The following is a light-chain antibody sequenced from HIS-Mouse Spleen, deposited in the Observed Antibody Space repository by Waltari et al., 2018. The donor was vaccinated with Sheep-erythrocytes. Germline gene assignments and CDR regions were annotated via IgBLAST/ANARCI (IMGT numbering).Light chain of an antibody. CDR1: SSDVGGYNY. CDR2: DVS. V-gene: IGLV2-11*01. CDR3: CSHAGSYNHV. Sequence: QSALTQPRSVSGSPGQSVTISCTGTSSDVGGYNYVSWYQQHPGKAPKLMIYDVSKRPSGVPDRFSGSKSGNTASLTISGLQAEDGADYYCCSHAGSYNHVFATGTKVTVL. J-gene: IGLJ1*01.